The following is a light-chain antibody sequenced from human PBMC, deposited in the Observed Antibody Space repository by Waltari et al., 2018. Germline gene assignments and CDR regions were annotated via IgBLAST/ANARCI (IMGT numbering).Light chain of an antibody. Sequence: DIQFTQSPSSLSAFVRDRVNITCRASERIGNYLNWYQQKPGRAPNLLIYTASTLQSGVPSRFSGNGSGTDFTLTISSLQPEDFATYFCQQSYSTQFTFGPGTKVDIK. CDR1: ERIGNY. CDR2: TAS. J-gene: IGKJ3*01. CDR3: QQSYSTQFT. V-gene: IGKV1-39*01.